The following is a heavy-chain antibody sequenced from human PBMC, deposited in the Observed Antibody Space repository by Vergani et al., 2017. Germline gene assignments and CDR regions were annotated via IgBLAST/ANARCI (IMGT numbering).Heavy chain of an antibody. CDR2: INHSGST. CDR3: ARGGRAYDFWSGFTRNWFDP. J-gene: IGHJ5*02. CDR1: GGSISGYY. Sequence: QVQLQESGPGLVKPSETLSLTCTVSGGSISGYYWSWIRQPPGKGLEWIGEINHSGSTNYNPSLNSRVTISVDTSKTQFYLKLSSVTAADTAVYYCARGGRAYDFWSGFTRNWFDPWGQGTLVTVSS. D-gene: IGHD3-3*01. V-gene: IGHV4-34*10.